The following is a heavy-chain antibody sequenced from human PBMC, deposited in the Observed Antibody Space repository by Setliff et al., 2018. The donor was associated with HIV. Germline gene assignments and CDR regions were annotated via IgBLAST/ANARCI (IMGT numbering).Heavy chain of an antibody. J-gene: IGHJ4*02. V-gene: IGHV4-39*07. Sequence: SETLSLTCTVSGGSISSSSYYWGWIRQPPGKGLEWIGSIYYSGSTYYNPSLKSRVTISVDTSKNQFSLKLNSVTAADTAVYYCARYLFCGGDCYSGLDYWGQGTLVTVSS. CDR1: GGSISSSSYY. D-gene: IGHD2-21*02. CDR2: IYYSGST. CDR3: ARYLFCGGDCYSGLDY.